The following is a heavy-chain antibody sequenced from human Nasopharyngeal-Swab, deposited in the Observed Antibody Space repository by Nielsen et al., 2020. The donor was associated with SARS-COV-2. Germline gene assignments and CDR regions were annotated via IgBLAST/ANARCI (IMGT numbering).Heavy chain of an antibody. D-gene: IGHD3-3*01. CDR3: AKYFGSGAYEAFCDC. Sequence: GESLKISCAASGFTFSSSAISWVRQAQGRGLEWVSVIGAGGNTIYADSVKGRFTISRDNSKNMVYLQMDSLRAEDTAVYYSAKYFGSGAYEAFCDCWGHGALVTVSS. CDR2: IGAGGNT. J-gene: IGHJ4*01. CDR1: GFTFSSSA. V-gene: IGHV3-23*01.